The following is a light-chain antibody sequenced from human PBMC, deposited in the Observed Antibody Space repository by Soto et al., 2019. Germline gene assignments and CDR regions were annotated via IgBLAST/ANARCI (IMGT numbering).Light chain of an antibody. CDR3: QQSYSTPGT. Sequence: DIQMTQSPSSLSASVGDRVTITCRASQSISSYLNWYQQKPGKAPKLLIYAASSLQSGVPSRFSGSGSGTDFTLTISSLQPEDFETYYCQQSYSTPGTLGQGTKVDIK. CDR1: QSISSY. V-gene: IGKV1-39*01. CDR2: AAS. J-gene: IGKJ1*01.